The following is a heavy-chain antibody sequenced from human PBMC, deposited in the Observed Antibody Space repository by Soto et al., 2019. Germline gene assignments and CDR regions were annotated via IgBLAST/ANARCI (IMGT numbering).Heavy chain of an antibody. Sequence: GGSLRLSCAASGFTFSSYSMNWVRQAPGKGLEWVSYISSSSSTIYYADSAKGRFTISRDNAKNSLHLQMNSLRDEDTAVYYCARAGLRFLEWLSLYGMDVWGHGTTVTVS. J-gene: IGHJ6*02. V-gene: IGHV3-48*02. CDR1: GFTFSSYS. D-gene: IGHD3-3*01. CDR2: ISSSSSTI. CDR3: ARAGLRFLEWLSLYGMDV.